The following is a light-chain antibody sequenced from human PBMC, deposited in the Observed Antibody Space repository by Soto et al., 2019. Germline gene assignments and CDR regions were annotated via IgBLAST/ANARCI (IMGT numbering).Light chain of an antibody. CDR3: QSYDNSLSGVV. V-gene: IGLV1-40*01. CDR2: DND. J-gene: IGLJ2*01. CDR1: SSNIGAGLD. Sequence: QSVLTQPPSVSGAPGQRIIISCTGSSSNIGAGLDVHWYQHLPGTAPKLLVYDNDNRPSGLPARFSDSRSGTSASLAITSLQADDEADYYCQSYDNSLSGVVFVGGTKLTVL.